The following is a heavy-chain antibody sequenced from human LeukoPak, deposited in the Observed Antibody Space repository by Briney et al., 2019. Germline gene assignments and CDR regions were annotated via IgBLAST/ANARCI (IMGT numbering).Heavy chain of an antibody. CDR2: INAGNGNT. V-gene: IGHV1-3*01. Sequence: ASVKVSCKASGYTFTSYGISWVRQAPGQRLEWMGWINAGNGNTKYSQKFQARVTFTRDTSASTAYMDLSSLRSEDTAVYYCARDPIGSRWPYYFDYWGQGTLVTVSS. CDR1: GYTFTSYG. D-gene: IGHD6-13*01. J-gene: IGHJ4*02. CDR3: ARDPIGSRWPYYFDY.